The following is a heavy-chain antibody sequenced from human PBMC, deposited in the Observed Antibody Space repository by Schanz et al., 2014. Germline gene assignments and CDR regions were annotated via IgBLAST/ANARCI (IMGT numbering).Heavy chain of an antibody. D-gene: IGHD2-15*01. CDR1: GFSFTTYA. V-gene: IGHV3-23*04. CDR2: ISGSGGST. Sequence: VQVVQSGGGLVKPGGSLRLSCASSGFSFTTYAMSWVRQAPGKGLEWVSAISGSGGSTYYADSVKGRFTISRDNSKNTLYLQMNSLRAEDTAVYYCAKTPREYCNYDNCPNWFDSWGQGTLVTASS. CDR3: AKTPREYCNYDNCPNWFDS. J-gene: IGHJ5*01.